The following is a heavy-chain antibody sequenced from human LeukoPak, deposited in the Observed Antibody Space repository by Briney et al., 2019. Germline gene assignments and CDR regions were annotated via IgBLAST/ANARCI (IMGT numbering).Heavy chain of an antibody. CDR1: GFTFSSYA. D-gene: IGHD6-6*01. CDR2: ISYDGSNK. V-gene: IGHV3-30*01. Sequence: PGGSLRLSCAASGFTFSSYAMHWVRQAPGKGLEWVAVISYDGSNKYYADSVKGRFTISRDNSKNTLYLQMNSLRAEDTAVYYCARVVAARPSPDYWGQGTLVTVSS. J-gene: IGHJ4*02. CDR3: ARVVAARPSPDY.